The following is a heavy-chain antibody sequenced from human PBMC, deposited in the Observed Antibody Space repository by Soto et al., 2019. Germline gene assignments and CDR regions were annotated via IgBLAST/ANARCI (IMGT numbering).Heavy chain of an antibody. CDR2: ISYDGSNK. Sequence: QVQLVESGGGVVQPGRSLRLSCAASGFTFSSYGMHWVRQAPGKGLEWVAVISYDGSNKYYADSVKGRFTISRDNSKNTLYLQMSSLRAEDTAVYYCAKDSSGRRGGCDYWGQGTLVTVSS. CDR3: AKDSSGRRGGCDY. D-gene: IGHD6-19*01. V-gene: IGHV3-30*18. J-gene: IGHJ4*02. CDR1: GFTFSSYG.